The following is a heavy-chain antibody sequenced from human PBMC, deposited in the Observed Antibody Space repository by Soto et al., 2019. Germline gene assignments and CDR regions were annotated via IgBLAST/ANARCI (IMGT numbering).Heavy chain of an antibody. CDR2: ISGSGGST. D-gene: IGHD1-20*01. V-gene: IGHV3-23*01. Sequence: GGSLRLSCAASGFTFSSYAMSWVRQASGKGLEWVSAISGSGGSTYYADSVKGRFTISRDNSKNTLYLQMNSLRAEDTAVYYCAKGPYNWNYYYYGMDVWGQGTTVTVSS. CDR1: GFTFSSYA. J-gene: IGHJ6*02. CDR3: AKGPYNWNYYYYGMDV.